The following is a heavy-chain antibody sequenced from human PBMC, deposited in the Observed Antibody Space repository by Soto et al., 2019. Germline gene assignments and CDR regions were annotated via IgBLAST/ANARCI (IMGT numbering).Heavy chain of an antibody. CDR3: ARKKCFGDCYSFDY. CDR1: GYTFSSYG. J-gene: IGHJ4*01. CDR2: INTNSGNP. Sequence: QVQLLQSGGEVKKPGASVKVSCKASGYTFSSYGINCVRQAPGQGLEWMGWINTNSGNPNYAQKFQDRVIMTTDTSTGTAYMEMRSLTSDDTAVYYCARKKCFGDCYSFDYWGHGTLVTVSS. D-gene: IGHD2-21*02. V-gene: IGHV1-18*01.